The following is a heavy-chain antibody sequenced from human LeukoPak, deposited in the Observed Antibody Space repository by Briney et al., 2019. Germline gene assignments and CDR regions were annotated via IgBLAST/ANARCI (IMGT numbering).Heavy chain of an antibody. CDR1: GFTFSSYS. J-gene: IGHJ4*02. CDR2: ISSSSSYI. D-gene: IGHD3-22*01. V-gene: IGHV3-21*01. Sequence: GGSLRLSCAASGFTFSSYSMNWVRQAPGKGLEWVSSISSSSSYIYYADSVKGRFTISRDNAKNSLYLQMNSLRAEDTAVYYCARGNTHHYYDSSGYDPFDYWGQGTLVTVSS. CDR3: ARGNTHHYYDSSGYDPFDY.